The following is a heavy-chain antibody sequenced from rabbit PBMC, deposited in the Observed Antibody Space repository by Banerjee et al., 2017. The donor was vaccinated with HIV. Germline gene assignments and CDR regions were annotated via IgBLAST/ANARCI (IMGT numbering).Heavy chain of an antibody. V-gene: IGHV1S43*01. Sequence: QQQLEESGGGLVKPGGTLTLTCKASGIDLSSDYYMCWVRQAPGKGLELIACIFSNRGITWYASWVNGRFTISKTSSTTVTLQMTSLTAADTATYFCARDTGAWGDFNLWGPGTLVTVS. J-gene: IGHJ4*01. CDR1: GIDLSSDYY. CDR2: IFSNRGIT. D-gene: IGHD4-1*01. CDR3: ARDTGAWGDFNL.